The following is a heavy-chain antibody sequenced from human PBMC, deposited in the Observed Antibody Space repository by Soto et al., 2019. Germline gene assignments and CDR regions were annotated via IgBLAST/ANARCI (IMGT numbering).Heavy chain of an antibody. CDR3: ARGGADSVAGAVLGL. CDR2: ISAYNGDT. J-gene: IGHJ4*02. CDR1: GYTFTSYG. Sequence: ASVKVSCKASGYTFTSYGISWVRQAPGQGLEWMGWISAYNGDTNYAQKLQGRVTMTIDTSTSTAYMELRSLRSDDTAVYYCARGGADSVAGAVLGLWGQGTLVTASS. V-gene: IGHV1-18*01. D-gene: IGHD6-19*01.